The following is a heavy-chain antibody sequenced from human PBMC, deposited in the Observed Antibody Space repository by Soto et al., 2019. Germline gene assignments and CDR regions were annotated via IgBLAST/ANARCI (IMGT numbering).Heavy chain of an antibody. D-gene: IGHD3-22*01. CDR2: IYHGGSA. J-gene: IGHJ3*02. CDR3: ARYRYYFDASGNYRTHAFDI. CDR1: DYPITSDYY. Sequence: SETLSLTCVVSDYPITSDYYWAWIRQPPGKGLEWIGSIYHGGSAYYNPSLNSRVTILVDTSNKQVSLRVTSVTAADTAVYYCARYRYYFDASGNYRTHAFDIWGPGTLVTV. V-gene: IGHV4-38-2*01.